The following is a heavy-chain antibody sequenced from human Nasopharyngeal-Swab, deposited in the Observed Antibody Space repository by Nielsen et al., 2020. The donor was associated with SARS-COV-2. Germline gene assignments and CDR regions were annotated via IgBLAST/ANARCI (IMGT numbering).Heavy chain of an antibody. CDR1: GFTFSNAW. CDR3: TTGVPDY. V-gene: IGHV3-15*01. Sequence: GESLKIPCAASGFTFSNAWMSWVRQAQGKGLEWVGRIKSKTDGGTTDYAAPVKGRFTISRDDSKNTLYLQMNSLKTEDTAVYYCTTGVPDYWGQGTLVTVSS. CDR2: IKSKTDGGTT. J-gene: IGHJ4*02. D-gene: IGHD6-6*01.